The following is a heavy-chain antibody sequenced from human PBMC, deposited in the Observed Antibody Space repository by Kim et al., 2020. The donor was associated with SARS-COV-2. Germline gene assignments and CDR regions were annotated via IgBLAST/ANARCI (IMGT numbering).Heavy chain of an antibody. CDR2: ISSNGGST. V-gene: IGHV3-64D*09. Sequence: GGSLRLSCSASGFTFSSYAMHWVRQAPGKGLECVSAISSNGGSTYYADSVKARFTISRDNSKNTLYLQMSSLRAEDTAVYYCVKDPYSSGWSPYYFDYWGQGTPVTVSS. J-gene: IGHJ4*02. D-gene: IGHD6-19*01. CDR3: VKDPYSSGWSPYYFDY. CDR1: GFTFSSYA.